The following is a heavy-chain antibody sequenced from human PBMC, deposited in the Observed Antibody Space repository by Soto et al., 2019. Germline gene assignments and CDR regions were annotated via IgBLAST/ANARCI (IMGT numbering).Heavy chain of an antibody. D-gene: IGHD4-17*01. Sequence: QVQLVQSGAEVKKPGASVKVSCKASGYTFTSYGISWVRQAPGQGLEWMGWISAYNGNTNYAQKLQGRVTMTTETSRSTAYMELRSLRSDDTAVYYCAGGGADYGDEGGWFDPWGQGTLVTVSS. CDR3: AGGGADYGDEGGWFDP. J-gene: IGHJ5*02. CDR2: ISAYNGNT. V-gene: IGHV1-18*01. CDR1: GYTFTSYG.